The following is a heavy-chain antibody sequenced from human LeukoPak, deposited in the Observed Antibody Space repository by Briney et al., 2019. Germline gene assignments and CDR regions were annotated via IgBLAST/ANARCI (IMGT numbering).Heavy chain of an antibody. V-gene: IGHV4-30-4*01. CDR3: ARDLCVSSSCPTWDY. D-gene: IGHD6-13*01. J-gene: IGHJ4*02. Sequence: PSETLSLTCTVSGGSISSGDYYWSWIRQPPGKGLEWIGYIYYSGSTYYNPSLKSRVTISVDTSKNQFSLQLNSVTPEDTAVYYCARDLCVSSSCPTWDYWGQGTLVTVSS. CDR1: GGSISSGDYY. CDR2: IYYSGST.